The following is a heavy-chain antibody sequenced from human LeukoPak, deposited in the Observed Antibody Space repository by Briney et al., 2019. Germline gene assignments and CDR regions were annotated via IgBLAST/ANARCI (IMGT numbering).Heavy chain of an antibody. CDR3: ARGRYCSSTSCYDFQH. CDR2: INHSGST. CDR1: GGSFSGYY. Sequence: SETLSLTCAVYGGSFSGYYWSWIRQPPGKGLEWIGEINHSGSTNYNPSLKSRVTISVDTSKNQFSLKLSSVTAADTAVYYCARGRYCSSTSCYDFQHWGQGTLVTVPS. V-gene: IGHV4-34*01. D-gene: IGHD2-2*01. J-gene: IGHJ1*01.